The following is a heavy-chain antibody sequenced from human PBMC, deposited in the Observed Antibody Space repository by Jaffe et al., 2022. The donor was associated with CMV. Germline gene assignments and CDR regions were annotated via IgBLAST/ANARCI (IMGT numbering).Heavy chain of an antibody. CDR2: VSPSGEST. CDR1: GYIFSSIG. CDR3: VRDNWNSFEH. J-gene: IGHJ4*02. Sequence: QVQLVQSGAEVKQPGASVKVSCKASGYIFSSIGVSWVRQAPGQGLEWVGWVSPSGESTNYAQKVQDRVVMTTDTSTTTIYMELRSLRSDDTAVYYCVRDNWNSFEHWGQGTLVTVS. V-gene: IGHV1-18*01. D-gene: IGHD1-20*01.